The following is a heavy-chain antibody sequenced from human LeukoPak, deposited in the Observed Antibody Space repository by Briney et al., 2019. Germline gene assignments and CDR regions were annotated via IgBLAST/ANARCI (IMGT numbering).Heavy chain of an antibody. D-gene: IGHD2-2*01. Sequence: SETLSLTCAVYGGSFSGYYWSRIRQPPGKGLEWIGEINHSGSTNYNPSLKSRVTISVDTSKNQFSLKLSSVTAADTAVYYCARGNIVVVPAARPPRRGWVDPWGQGTLVTVSS. V-gene: IGHV4-34*01. CDR3: ARGNIVVVPAARPPRRGWVDP. J-gene: IGHJ5*02. CDR1: GGSFSGYY. CDR2: INHSGST.